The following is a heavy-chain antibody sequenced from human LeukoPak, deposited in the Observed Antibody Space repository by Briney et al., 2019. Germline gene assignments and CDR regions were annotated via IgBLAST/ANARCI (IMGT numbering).Heavy chain of an antibody. CDR3: ARHLPMGIAKRNDAFDI. J-gene: IGHJ3*02. D-gene: IGHD7-27*01. Sequence: SETLSLTCTVSGGSISSYYWSWIRQPPGKGLEWIGYIYYSGSINYNPSLKSRVTISVDTSKSQFSLKLSSVSPEDPVVYYCARHLPMGIAKRNDAFDIWGQGTMVTVSS. CDR2: IYYSGSI. V-gene: IGHV4-59*08. CDR1: GGSISSYY.